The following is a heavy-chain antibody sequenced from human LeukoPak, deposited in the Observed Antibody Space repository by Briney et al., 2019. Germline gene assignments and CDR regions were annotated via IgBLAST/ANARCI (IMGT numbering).Heavy chain of an antibody. CDR1: GGSISSSSYY. D-gene: IGHD3-22*01. V-gene: IGHV4-39*01. Sequence: SETLSLTCTVSGGSISSSSYYWGWIRQPPGKGLEWIGSIYYSGSTYYNPSLKSRVTISVDTSKNQFSLELSSVTAADTAVYYCAIMTYDSSGYYIFGGAFDIWGQGTMVTVSS. J-gene: IGHJ3*02. CDR2: IYYSGST. CDR3: AIMTYDSSGYYIFGGAFDI.